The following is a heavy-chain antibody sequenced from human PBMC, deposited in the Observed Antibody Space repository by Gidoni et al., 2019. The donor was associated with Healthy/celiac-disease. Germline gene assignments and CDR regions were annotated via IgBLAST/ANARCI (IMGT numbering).Heavy chain of an antibody. CDR1: GFTFSSYE. V-gene: IGHV3-48*03. CDR2: ISSSGSTI. Sequence: EVQLVESGGGLVQPGGSLRLSCAASGFTFSSYELNWVRQAPGKGMEWVSYISSSGSTIYYADSVKGRFTISRDNAKNSLYLQMNSLRAEDTAVYYCARAPGRFYSSGWYPYFDYWGQGTLVTVSS. CDR3: ARAPGRFYSSGWYPYFDY. D-gene: IGHD6-19*01. J-gene: IGHJ4*02.